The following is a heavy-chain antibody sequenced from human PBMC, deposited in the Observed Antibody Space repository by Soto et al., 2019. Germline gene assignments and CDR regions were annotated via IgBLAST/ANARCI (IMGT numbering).Heavy chain of an antibody. CDR3: ARGGGDGHSDY. CDR2: INPSGGGT. CDR1: GYTFTSNY. D-gene: IGHD3-16*01. Sequence: QVQLVQSGAEVKKPGASVKVPCKASGYTFTSNYMHWVRQAPGQGLEWMGVINPSGGGTTYAQKFQGRVTMIKDTSTNTFYMELSSLRSEDTAVYYCARGGGDGHSDYWGQGTLVTVSS. J-gene: IGHJ4*02. V-gene: IGHV1-46*01.